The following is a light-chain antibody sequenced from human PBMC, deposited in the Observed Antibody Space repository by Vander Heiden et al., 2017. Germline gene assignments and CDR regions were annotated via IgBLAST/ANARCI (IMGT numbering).Light chain of an antibody. Sequence: EIVMTQPPATLSVSPGERVTLSCRASQSVSSNLAWYQQKPGQAPRLLIYGAHTRATGIPARFRGSGSGTEFTLTISSLQSEDFAVYYCQQFNNRPPWTFGGGTKVEIK. J-gene: IGKJ4*01. CDR1: QSVSSN. CDR2: GAH. CDR3: QQFNNRPPWT. V-gene: IGKV3-15*01.